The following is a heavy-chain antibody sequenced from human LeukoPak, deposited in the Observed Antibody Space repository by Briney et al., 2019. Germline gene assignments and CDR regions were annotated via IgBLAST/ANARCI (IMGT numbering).Heavy chain of an antibody. CDR1: GFTFSNYW. Sequence: PGGSLRLSCAASGFTFSNYWMHWVRQAPGKGLVWVSRINSDGINTSYADSVEGRFTISRDNAKNTLNLQMNSLRAEDTAVYYCARDLGQYYDTSDNWFDPWGQGTQVTVSS. V-gene: IGHV3-74*01. J-gene: IGHJ5*02. CDR3: ARDLGQYYDTSDNWFDP. D-gene: IGHD3-22*01. CDR2: INSDGINT.